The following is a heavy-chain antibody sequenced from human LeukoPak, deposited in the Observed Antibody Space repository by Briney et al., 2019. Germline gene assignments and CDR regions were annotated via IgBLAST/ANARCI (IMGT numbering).Heavy chain of an antibody. V-gene: IGHV4-39*01. J-gene: IGHJ6*03. CDR1: GVSISSSKYY. CDR3: ARGWADHYYYYMDV. Sequence: PSETLSLTCTVSGVSISSSKYYWGWIRQPPGKGLEWIGTIYYRGTTYFNPSLKSRVTIFADTSKRQFSLNLRSVTAADTAVYYCARGWADHYYYYMDVWGKGTTVTVSS. CDR2: IYYRGTT. D-gene: IGHD6-19*01.